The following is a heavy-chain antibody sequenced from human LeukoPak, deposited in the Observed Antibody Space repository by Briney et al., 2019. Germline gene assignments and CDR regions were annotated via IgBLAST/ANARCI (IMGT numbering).Heavy chain of an antibody. CDR3: AKIDSSGWLYYFNY. D-gene: IGHD6-19*01. J-gene: IGHJ4*02. CDR1: GFTFSSYA. Sequence: GGSLRLSCAASGFTFSSYAMSWVRQAPGKGLEWVSAISGSGGSTYYADSVKGRFTISRDNSKNTLYLQVNSLRAQDTAVYYCAKIDSSGWLYYFNYWGQGTLVTVPS. V-gene: IGHV3-23*01. CDR2: ISGSGGST.